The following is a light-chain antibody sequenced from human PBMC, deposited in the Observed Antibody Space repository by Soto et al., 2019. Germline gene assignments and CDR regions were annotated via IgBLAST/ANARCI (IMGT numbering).Light chain of an antibody. J-gene: IGLJ1*01. V-gene: IGLV2-14*01. CDR2: EVT. CDR1: SSDVGTYNY. Sequence: ALTQRASVSGSPGQSITISCTGTSSDVGTYNYVSWYQQHPGKAPKVMIYEVTYRPSGVSNRFSGSKSGNTASLTISGLQAEDEAEYYCSSYTGSSTLYVFGTGTKVTVL. CDR3: SSYTGSSTLYV.